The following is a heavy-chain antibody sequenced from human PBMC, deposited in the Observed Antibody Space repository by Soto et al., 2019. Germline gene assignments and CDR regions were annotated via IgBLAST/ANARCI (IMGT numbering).Heavy chain of an antibody. V-gene: IGHV3-15*01. CDR1: GFTFSNAW. J-gene: IGHJ4*02. CDR2: IKSKTDGGTT. CDR3: STDFIAAAAYFDV. D-gene: IGHD6-13*01. Sequence: PGGNLRLSCAASGFTFSNAWMSWVRQAPGKGLEWVGRIKSKTDGGTTDYAAPVKGRFTISRDASKNTLYLQMNSLKTEDTAVYYCSTDFIAAAAYFDVRGQGPLVT.